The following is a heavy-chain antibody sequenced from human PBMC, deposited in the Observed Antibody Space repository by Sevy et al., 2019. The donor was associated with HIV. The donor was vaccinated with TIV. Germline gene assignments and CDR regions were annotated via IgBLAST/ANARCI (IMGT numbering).Heavy chain of an antibody. CDR3: ARDLNDYNNYMYSFDY. Sequence: GGSLRLSCAVSGFTFSSYSMNWVRQAPGKGLECVSFISTSGTYKYYADSVKGRFTISRDNAKNSLFLQMNSLRADDTAVYYCARDLNDYNNYMYSFDYWGQGTLVTVSS. D-gene: IGHD4-4*01. CDR2: ISTSGTYK. V-gene: IGHV3-21*01. J-gene: IGHJ4*02. CDR1: GFTFSSYS.